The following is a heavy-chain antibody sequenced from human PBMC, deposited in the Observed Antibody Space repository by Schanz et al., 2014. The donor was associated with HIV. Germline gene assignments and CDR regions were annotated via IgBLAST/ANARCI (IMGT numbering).Heavy chain of an antibody. D-gene: IGHD3-22*01. CDR1: GFTFDNYG. Sequence: QVQLVESGGGVVQPGRSLRLSCAASGFTFDNYGMHWVRQAPGKGLEWVAVISYDGRNKYYADSVKGRFTISRDNSKNTLNLRVNSLRAEDTAVYYCAKDRNYYDSKYIGKGNYYYYYGMDDWGQGTTVTVSS. J-gene: IGHJ6*02. V-gene: IGHV3-30*18. CDR2: ISYDGRNK. CDR3: AKDRNYYDSKYIGKGNYYYYYGMDD.